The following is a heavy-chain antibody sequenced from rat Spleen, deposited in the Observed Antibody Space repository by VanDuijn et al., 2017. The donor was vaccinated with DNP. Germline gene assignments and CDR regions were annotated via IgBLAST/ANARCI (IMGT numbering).Heavy chain of an antibody. CDR2: ISTGGGST. CDR1: GFTFSNYY. Sequence: EVQLVESGGGLVQPGRSLKLSCAASGFTFSNYYMAWVRQAPTKGLEWVAYISTGGGSTYYRDSVKGRFTISRDNAKSTLYLQMDSLRSEDTATYYGTTDRGSSWGQGVMVTVSS. V-gene: IGHV5-27*01. CDR3: TTDRGSS. D-gene: IGHD1-11*01. J-gene: IGHJ2*01.